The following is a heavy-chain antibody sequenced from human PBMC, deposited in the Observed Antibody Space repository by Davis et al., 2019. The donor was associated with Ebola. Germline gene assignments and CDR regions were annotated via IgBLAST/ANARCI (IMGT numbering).Heavy chain of an antibody. CDR2: IIPIFGTA. CDR1: GGTFSSYA. D-gene: IGHD5-18*01. Sequence: SVKVSCKASGGTFSSYAISWVRQAPGQGLEWMGGIIPIFGTANYAQKFQGRVTITADESTSTAYMELSSLRSEDTAVYYCAADDFPRYSYYYYYMDVWGKGTTVTVSS. J-gene: IGHJ6*03. V-gene: IGHV1-69*13. CDR3: AADDFPRYSYYYYYMDV.